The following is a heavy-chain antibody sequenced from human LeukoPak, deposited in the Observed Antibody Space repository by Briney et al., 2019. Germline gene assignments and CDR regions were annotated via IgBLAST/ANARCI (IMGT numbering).Heavy chain of an antibody. CDR1: GFTFDDYA. CDR3: AKDRRMVRGVSFDY. CDR2: ISWSSNSI. J-gene: IGHJ4*02. Sequence: GGSLRLSCAASGFTFDDYAMHWVWQAPGKGLEWVSTISWSSNSIDYADSVKGRFTIFRDNAKNSLYLQMNSLRAEDTAVYYCAKDRRMVRGVSFDYWGQGTLVTVSS. V-gene: IGHV3-9*01. D-gene: IGHD3-10*01.